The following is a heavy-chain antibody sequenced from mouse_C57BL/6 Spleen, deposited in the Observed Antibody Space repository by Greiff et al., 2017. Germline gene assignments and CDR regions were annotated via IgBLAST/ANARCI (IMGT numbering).Heavy chain of an antibody. J-gene: IGHJ4*01. V-gene: IGHV14-2*01. D-gene: IGHD2-1*01. CDR1: GFNIKDYY. Sequence: VQLQQSGAELVKPGASVKLSCTASGFNIKDYYMHWVKQRPEQGLEWIGRIDPEDGETKYDPKFQGKATITADTSSNTAYLQLSSLTSEDTAVYYCARFYYGNYGRAMDYWGQGTSVTVSS. CDR3: ARFYYGNYGRAMDY. CDR2: IDPEDGET.